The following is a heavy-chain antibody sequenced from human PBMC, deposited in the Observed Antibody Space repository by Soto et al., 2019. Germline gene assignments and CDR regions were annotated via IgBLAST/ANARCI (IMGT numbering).Heavy chain of an antibody. CDR3: ASHMVRGVNY. Sequence: QVQLVQSGAEVRKPGASLKVSCKASGYTFTGYYMNWVRQAPGQGLEWMGWINPDSGGTNYAQKFQGRVTMTRDTSISTAYMELSRLRSDDTAVYYRASHMVRGVNYWGQGTLVTVSS. J-gene: IGHJ4*02. CDR2: INPDSGGT. CDR1: GYTFTGYY. V-gene: IGHV1-2*02. D-gene: IGHD3-10*01.